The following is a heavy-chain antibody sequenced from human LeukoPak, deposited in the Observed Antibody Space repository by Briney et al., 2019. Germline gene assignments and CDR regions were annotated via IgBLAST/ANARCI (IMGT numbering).Heavy chain of an antibody. V-gene: IGHV3-30*02. J-gene: IGHJ4*02. D-gene: IGHD5-12*01. CDR3: AKDRGYSGYDWEGVFDY. Sequence: GGSLRLSCAASGFIFSSYGMHWIRQAPGKGLEWVAFIRYDGSNKYYAESVKGRFTISRDNSKNTLYLQMNSLRAEDTAVYYCAKDRGYSGYDWEGVFDYWGQGTLVTVSS. CDR1: GFIFSSYG. CDR2: IRYDGSNK.